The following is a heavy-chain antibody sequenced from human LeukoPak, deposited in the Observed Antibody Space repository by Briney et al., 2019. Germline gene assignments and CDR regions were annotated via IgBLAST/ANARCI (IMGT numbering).Heavy chain of an antibody. Sequence: SETLSLTCSVSGGSTGSYYWSWIRQPPGKGLEWIGYIYYSGSTNYNPSLKSRVSISVDTSKNQFSLKLSSVTAADTAVYYCARNFDYWGQGTLVTVSS. CDR2: IYYSGST. CDR3: ARNFDY. V-gene: IGHV4-59*01. CDR1: GGSTGSYY. J-gene: IGHJ4*02.